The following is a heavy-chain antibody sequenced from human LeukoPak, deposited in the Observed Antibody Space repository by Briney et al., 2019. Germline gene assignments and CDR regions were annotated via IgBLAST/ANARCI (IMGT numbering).Heavy chain of an antibody. Sequence: PXXXXLEWIGQIHYSGKADYNPSLKTRIDISVDMSKNQMSLKVNSVTAADTAVYYCARFGVDYDMDVWGQG. J-gene: IGHJ6*02. CDR3: ARFGVDYDMDV. D-gene: IGHD3-16*01. CDR2: IHYSGKA. V-gene: IGHV4-59*01.